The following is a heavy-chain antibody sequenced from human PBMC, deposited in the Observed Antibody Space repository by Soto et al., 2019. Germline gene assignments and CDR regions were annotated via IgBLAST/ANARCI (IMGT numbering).Heavy chain of an antibody. CDR3: AKDQKGSSNWYDAFDV. CDR1: GFTFSTYA. V-gene: IGHV3-23*01. J-gene: IGHJ3*01. D-gene: IGHD6-13*01. Sequence: HPGGSLRLSCAASGFTFSTYAMSWVRQAPGKGLEWVSSIGGSGSGTYYADSVKGRFTISRDNSKNTLYLQMNSLRAEDTAVYYCAKDQKGSSNWYDAFDVWGQGTMVTVSS. CDR2: IGGSGSGT.